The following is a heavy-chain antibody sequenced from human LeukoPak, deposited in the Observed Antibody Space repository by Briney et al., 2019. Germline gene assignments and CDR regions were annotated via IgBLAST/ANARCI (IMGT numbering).Heavy chain of an antibody. Sequence: RTGGSLRLSCAGSGFSFSDYHMSWIRQAPGKGLEWVSAISGSGGSTYYADSVKGRFTISRDNSKNTLYLQMNSLRAEDTAVYYCAKDRLVPGGRWFDPWGQGTLVTVSS. CDR1: GFSFSDYH. J-gene: IGHJ5*02. V-gene: IGHV3-23*01. CDR2: ISGSGGST. D-gene: IGHD2-21*01. CDR3: AKDRLVPGGRWFDP.